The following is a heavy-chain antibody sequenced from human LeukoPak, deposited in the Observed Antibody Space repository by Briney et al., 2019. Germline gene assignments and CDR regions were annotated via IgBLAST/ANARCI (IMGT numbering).Heavy chain of an antibody. CDR3: VSFYETY. CDR2: INSDGSWT. CDR1: GNYW. J-gene: IGHJ4*02. D-gene: IGHD2/OR15-2a*01. V-gene: IGHV3-74*01. Sequence: GGSLRLSCAASGNYWMHWVRQVPGKGLVWVSHINSDGSWTSYADSVKGRFTISKDNAKNTVYLQMNSLRAEDTAVYYYVSFYETYWGRGTLVTVSS.